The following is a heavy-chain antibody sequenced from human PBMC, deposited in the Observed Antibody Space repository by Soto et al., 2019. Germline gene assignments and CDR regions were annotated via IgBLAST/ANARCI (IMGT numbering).Heavy chain of an antibody. V-gene: IGHV4-31*03. CDR2: IYYSGST. CDR3: ASDRHNYDFWSGDSAILALDD. Sequence: PSETLSLTCTVSGGSISSGGYYWSWIRQHPGKGLEWIGYIYYSGSTYYNPSLKSRVTISVDTSKNQFSLKLSSVTSADTALHNCASDRHNYDFWSGDSAILALDDWGKGTTVTVSS. CDR1: GGSISSGGYY. J-gene: IGHJ6*04. D-gene: IGHD3-3*01.